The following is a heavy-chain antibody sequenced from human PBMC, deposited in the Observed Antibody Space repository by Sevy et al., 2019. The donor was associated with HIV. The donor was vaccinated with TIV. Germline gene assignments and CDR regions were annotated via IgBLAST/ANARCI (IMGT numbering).Heavy chain of an antibody. CDR3: AKDREAAAGTLDY. Sequence: GGSLRLSCAASGFTFSSYGMHWVRQAPGKGLEWVAFIRYDGRNKYYADSVKGRFTISRDNSKNTLYLQMNSLRAEDTAVYYCAKDREAAAGTLDYWGQGTLVTVSS. CDR2: IRYDGRNK. D-gene: IGHD6-13*01. CDR1: GFTFSSYG. V-gene: IGHV3-30*02. J-gene: IGHJ4*02.